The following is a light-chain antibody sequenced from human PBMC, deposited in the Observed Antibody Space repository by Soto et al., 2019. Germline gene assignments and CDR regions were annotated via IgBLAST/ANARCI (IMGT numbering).Light chain of an antibody. CDR2: GNS. CDR1: SSNIGAGYD. J-gene: IGLJ1*01. CDR3: QSYDSSLSGYV. V-gene: IGLV1-40*01. Sequence: QSVLTQPPSVSGAPGQRVTISCIVSSSNIGAGYDVHWYQQLPGTAPKLLIYGNSNRPSGVPDRFSGSKSGTSASLAITGLQAEEEADYYCQSYDSSLSGYVFGTGTKLTVL.